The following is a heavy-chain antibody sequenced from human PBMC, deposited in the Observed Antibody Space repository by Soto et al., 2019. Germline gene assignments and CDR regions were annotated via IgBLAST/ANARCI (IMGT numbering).Heavy chain of an antibody. CDR3: TTEYNSRQDLNH. V-gene: IGHV3-21*01. J-gene: IGHJ5*02. CDR1: GFTFFNYA. Sequence: EVQLLESGGGLVQPGGSLRLSCAGSGFTFFNYAMNWVRQAPGKGLEWVSSISATGTYTFYADSLKGRFTISRDNARNSLFLQMNSLRVEDTALYYCTTEYNSRQDLNHWGQGALVTVSS. CDR2: ISATGTYT. D-gene: IGHD6-6*01.